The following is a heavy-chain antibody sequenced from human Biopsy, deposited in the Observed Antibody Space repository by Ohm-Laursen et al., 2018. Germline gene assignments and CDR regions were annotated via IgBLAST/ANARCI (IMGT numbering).Heavy chain of an antibody. V-gene: IGHV1-2*02. CDR1: GYTLAGYY. D-gene: IGHD3-9*01. Sequence: ASVNASRKVSGYTLAGYYLHWVRQAPGHGLEWMGWINPNSGNANYAQSFQGRLTVTRDTSISTAYMELTSLTFDDTAIYYCARVPAYPSIDGYYGLDLWGQGTTAIVSS. CDR2: INPNSGNA. CDR3: ARVPAYPSIDGYYGLDL. J-gene: IGHJ6*02.